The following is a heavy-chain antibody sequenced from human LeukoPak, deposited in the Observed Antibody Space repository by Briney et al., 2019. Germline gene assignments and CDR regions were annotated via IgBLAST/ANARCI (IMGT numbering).Heavy chain of an antibody. V-gene: IGHV3-30-3*01. CDR2: ISYDGSNK. D-gene: IGHD1-14*01. Sequence: GGSLRLSCAASGFTFSSYAMHWVRQAPGKGLEWVAVISYDGSNKYYADSVKGRFTISRDNSKNTLYLQMNSLRVEDTAVYFCATGPFSAFAIWGQGTTLIVSS. J-gene: IGHJ3*02. CDR3: ATGPFSAFAI. CDR1: GFTFSSYA.